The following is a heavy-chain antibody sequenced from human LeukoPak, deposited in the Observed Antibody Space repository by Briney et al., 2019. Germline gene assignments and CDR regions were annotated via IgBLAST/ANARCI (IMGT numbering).Heavy chain of an antibody. CDR1: GFTFSSSA. CDR3: AAGHLGSYAENYFDY. D-gene: IGHD1-26*01. J-gene: IGHJ4*02. Sequence: AASVRVSCKASGFTFSSSAMQWVRQARGQRLEWVGWIVVGSGNTNYVQTFQERVTIKRDMSTSTAYMELSRLRSEDTAVYFCAAGHLGSYAENYFDYWGQGTLVTVSS. CDR2: IVVGSGNT. V-gene: IGHV1-58*02.